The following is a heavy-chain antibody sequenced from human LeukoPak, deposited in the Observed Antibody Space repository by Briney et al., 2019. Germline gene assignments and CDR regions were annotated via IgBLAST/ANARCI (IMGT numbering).Heavy chain of an antibody. D-gene: IGHD1-26*01. CDR1: GGSISSSSYY. CDR3: ARMPLRKVGANPTFYY. J-gene: IGHJ4*02. CDR2: VYYSGST. Sequence: SETLSLTCTVSGGSISSSSYYCGWISQPPGEWLEWIGSVYYSGSTYYNPSLRGGVTISVDTSKNQFSLKLSSVTAADTAVYYCARMPLRKVGANPTFYYWGQGTLVTVSS. V-gene: IGHV4-39*01.